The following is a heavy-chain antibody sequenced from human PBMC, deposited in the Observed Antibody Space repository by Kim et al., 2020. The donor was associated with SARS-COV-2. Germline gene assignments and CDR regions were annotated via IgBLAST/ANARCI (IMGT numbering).Heavy chain of an antibody. CDR1: GGSFSGYY. CDR3: ARFPVPHCSGGSCYSY. V-gene: IGHV4-34*01. J-gene: IGHJ4*02. CDR2: INHSGST. D-gene: IGHD2-15*01. Sequence: SETLSLTCAVYGGSFSGYYWSWIRQPPGKGLEWIGEINHSGSTNYNPSLKSRVTISVDTSKNQFSLKLSSVTAADTAVYYCARFPVPHCSGGSCYSYWGQGTLVTVSS.